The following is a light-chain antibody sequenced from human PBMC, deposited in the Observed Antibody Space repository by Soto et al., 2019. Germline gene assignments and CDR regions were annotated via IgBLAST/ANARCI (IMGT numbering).Light chain of an antibody. V-gene: IGKV3-15*01. CDR1: QSVSSN. Sequence: EIVMTQSPATLSVSPGERATLSCRASQSVSSNLAWYQQKPGQAPRLLIYGAATRATGIPARFSSSGSRTEFTLTISSLQSEDFAFYYCQQSYSTLYTFGQGTKLEIK. CDR3: QQSYSTLYT. J-gene: IGKJ2*01. CDR2: GAA.